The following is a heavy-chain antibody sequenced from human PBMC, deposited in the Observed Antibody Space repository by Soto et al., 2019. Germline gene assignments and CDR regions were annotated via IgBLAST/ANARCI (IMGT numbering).Heavy chain of an antibody. V-gene: IGHV3-23*01. CDR1: GFTFSTSA. J-gene: IGHJ5*02. CDR3: AKSLDINWKNWFDP. CDR2: ISDSGGRT. Sequence: QLLESGGGLAQPVGSLTLSCAASGFTFSTSAMSWVRQAPGKGLEWVSLISDSGGRTHYADSVKGRFTISRDNSKNTLYLQMNSLRAEDTAVYYCAKSLDINWKNWFDPWGQGTLVTVSS. D-gene: IGHD1-1*01.